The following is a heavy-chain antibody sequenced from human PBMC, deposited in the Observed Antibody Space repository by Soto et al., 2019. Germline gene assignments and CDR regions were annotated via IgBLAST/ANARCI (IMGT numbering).Heavy chain of an antibody. J-gene: IGHJ5*02. Sequence: QVQLVESGGGVVQPGRSLRLSCAASGFTFRSYGMHWVRQAPGKGLEWVAVISYHGNDKYYADSVKGRFTIARDKFKSTLYLQMSSLRAEDTAIYFCAKDLLHNTVTTCGSLGKGTLVTVSS. CDR2: ISYHGNDK. CDR1: GFTFRSYG. CDR3: AKDLLHNTVTTCGS. D-gene: IGHD4-17*01. V-gene: IGHV3-30*18.